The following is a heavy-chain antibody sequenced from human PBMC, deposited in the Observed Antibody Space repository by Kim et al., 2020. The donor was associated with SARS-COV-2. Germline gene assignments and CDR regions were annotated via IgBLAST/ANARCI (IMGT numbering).Heavy chain of an antibody. D-gene: IGHD2-2*01. Sequence: GGSLRLSCAASGFTFSRNAMSWVRQAPGKGLEWVSAISDDGGHTYYADSVKGRFTISRDNSKNTVYLQMSNLRAEDTAVYYCAKESDVMGYAEKWGQGTLVTVSA. V-gene: IGHV3-23*01. CDR3: AKESDVMGYAEK. CDR2: ISDDGGHT. J-gene: IGHJ4*02. CDR1: GFTFSRNA.